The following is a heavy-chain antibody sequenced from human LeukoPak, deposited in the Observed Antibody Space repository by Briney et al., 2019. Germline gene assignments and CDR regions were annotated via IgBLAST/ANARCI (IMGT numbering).Heavy chain of an antibody. CDR1: GFTVSSNY. D-gene: IGHD6-19*01. V-gene: IGHV3-66*01. Sequence: GGSLRLSCAASGFTVSSNYMTWVRQAPGQGLEWVSVIYSGGSTYYADSVKGIFTISRDNSKNTLYLQMNSLRAEDTAVYYSANVAGYSSGWYQTDYWGEGTLVTVSS. J-gene: IGHJ4*02. CDR2: IYSGGST. CDR3: ANVAGYSSGWYQTDY.